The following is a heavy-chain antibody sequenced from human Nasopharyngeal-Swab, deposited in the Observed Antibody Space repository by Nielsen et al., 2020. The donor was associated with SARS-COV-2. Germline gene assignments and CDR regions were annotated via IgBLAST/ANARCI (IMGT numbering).Heavy chain of an antibody. D-gene: IGHD3-22*01. J-gene: IGHJ5*02. CDR3: ARRGLITMIHRWFDP. CDR2: INHSGST. Sequence: WIRQPPGKGLEWIGEINHSGSTNYNPSLKSRVTISVDTSKNQFSLKLSSVTAADTAVYYCARRGLITMIHRWFDPWGQGTLVTV. V-gene: IGHV4-34*01.